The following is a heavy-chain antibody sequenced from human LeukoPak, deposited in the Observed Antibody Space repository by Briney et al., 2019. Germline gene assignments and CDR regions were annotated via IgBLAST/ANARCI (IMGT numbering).Heavy chain of an antibody. J-gene: IGHJ3*02. Sequence: KSSETLSLSCTVSAGSISSYYWSWIRLPPGKGLEWIGNIHYSGSTKYNPSLKSRVTISIDTSKNQFSLKLSSVTAADTAVYYCARRAPTGYGYAFDIWGQGTMVTVSS. CDR1: AGSISSYY. CDR2: IHYSGST. V-gene: IGHV4-59*08. CDR3: ARRAPTGYGYAFDI. D-gene: IGHD1-1*01.